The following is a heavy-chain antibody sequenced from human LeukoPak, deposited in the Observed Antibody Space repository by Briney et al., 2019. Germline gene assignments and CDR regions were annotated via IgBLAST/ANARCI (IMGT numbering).Heavy chain of an antibody. CDR1: GGSINSYY. J-gene: IGHJ5*02. V-gene: IGHV4-59*01. CDR3: ARGGYYGSGNDFRFDP. CDR2: IYYSGST. Sequence: SETLSLTCTVSGGSINSYYWSWIRQPPGKGLEWIGYIYYSGSTNYKPSLKSRVTISVDTSKNQFSLKLSSVTAADTAVYYCARGGYYGSGNDFRFDPWGQGTLVTVSS. D-gene: IGHD3-10*01.